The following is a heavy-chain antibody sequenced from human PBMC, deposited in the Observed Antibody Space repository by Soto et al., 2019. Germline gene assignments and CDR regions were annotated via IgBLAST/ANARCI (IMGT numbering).Heavy chain of an antibody. J-gene: IGHJ5*02. CDR2: VYYIGRT. CDR1: GGSMNDYY. CDR3: ASQYLGRSSSSSFDP. Sequence: QVQLQESGPGLVRPSETLSLTCTVSGGSMNDYYWSWIRQPPGKGLEWIGYVYYIGRTNYNPSLKGRVTMSLDTSKSQFSLKLGSVTTADTAVYYCASQYLGRSSSSSFDPWGQGTLVTVSS. V-gene: IGHV4-59*08. D-gene: IGHD6-6*01.